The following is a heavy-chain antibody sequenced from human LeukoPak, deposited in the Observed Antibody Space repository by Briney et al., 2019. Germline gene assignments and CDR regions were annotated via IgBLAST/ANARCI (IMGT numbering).Heavy chain of an antibody. Sequence: ASVTVSRKVSGHTLSGLAMHWVRQATGKGLEWMGGSDPEDGETIYAQKFKGRVTMTEDTATDTAYMELRSLRSEDTAVYDCAYHPPGYESFDIWGQGTLVTVSS. J-gene: IGHJ3*02. D-gene: IGHD6-13*01. V-gene: IGHV1-24*01. CDR1: GHTLSGLA. CDR2: SDPEDGET. CDR3: AYHPPGYESFDI.